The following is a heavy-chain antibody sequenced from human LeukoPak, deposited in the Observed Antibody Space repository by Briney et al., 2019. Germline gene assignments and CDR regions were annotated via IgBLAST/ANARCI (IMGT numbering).Heavy chain of an antibody. CDR3: ARATAENDH. J-gene: IGHJ4*02. V-gene: IGHV1-2*02. CDR2: INHKTGGT. Sequence: GASVKVSCKASGYTFTGYYMHWVRQAPGQELEWMGWINHKTGGTSYAQKFQGRVTMTRDTSISTVNMELSRLTSDDTAVYYCARATAENDHWGQGTLVTVSS. CDR1: GYTFTGYY. D-gene: IGHD1-14*01.